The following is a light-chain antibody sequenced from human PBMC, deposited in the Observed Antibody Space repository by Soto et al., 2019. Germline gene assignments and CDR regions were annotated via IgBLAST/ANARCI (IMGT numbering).Light chain of an antibody. J-gene: IGKJ2*01. CDR2: NAS. CDR1: QSVSSY. CDR3: QQRSNWPPYT. Sequence: ESVLTQSPATLSLSPGERATLSCRASQSVSSYLAWYQQKPGQAPRLLIYNASNRATGIPARFSGSGSGTDFTLTISSLEAEDFAVYYCQQRSNWPPYTFGQGTKEEIK. V-gene: IGKV3-11*01.